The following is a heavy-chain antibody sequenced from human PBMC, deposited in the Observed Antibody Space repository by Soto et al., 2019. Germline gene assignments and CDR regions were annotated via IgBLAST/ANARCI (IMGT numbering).Heavy chain of an antibody. D-gene: IGHD4-17*01. CDR1: GFTFSSYA. Sequence: GGSLRLSCAASGFTFSSYAMHWVRQAPGKGLEWVAVISHDGSNKYYADSVKGRFTISRDNSKNTLYLQMNSLRAEDTAVYHCARDLGFGDYASGLDYWGQGTLVTVSS. CDR2: ISHDGSNK. V-gene: IGHV3-30-3*01. J-gene: IGHJ4*02. CDR3: ARDLGFGDYASGLDY.